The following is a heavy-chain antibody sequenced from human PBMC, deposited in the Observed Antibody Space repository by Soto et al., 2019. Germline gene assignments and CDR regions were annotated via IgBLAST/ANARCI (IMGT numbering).Heavy chain of an antibody. CDR1: GFTFSSYA. CDR3: AKDRSCTNGVCGFDP. CDR2: ISGSGGST. J-gene: IGHJ5*02. D-gene: IGHD2-8*01. V-gene: IGHV3-23*01. Sequence: GGSLRLSCAASGFTFSSYAMSWVRQAPGKGLEWVSAISGSGGSTYYADSVKGRFTISRDNSKNTLYLQMNSLRAEDTAVYYCAKDRSCTNGVCGFDPWGQGTLVTVSS.